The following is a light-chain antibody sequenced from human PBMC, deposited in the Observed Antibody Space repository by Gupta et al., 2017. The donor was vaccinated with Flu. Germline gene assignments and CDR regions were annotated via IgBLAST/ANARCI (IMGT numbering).Light chain of an antibody. J-gene: IGLJ3*02. Sequence: SSVLTQPPSVSVATGQTATILCGAISIESKSLHWYRQQSGQAPVLVVHDYDEQASGIPDRFSGSNSGNTATLIIIRVEAADEADYYCQVWYDNADFWVFGGGTKL. CDR2: DYD. CDR3: QVWYDNADFWV. CDR1: SIESKS. V-gene: IGLV3-21*02.